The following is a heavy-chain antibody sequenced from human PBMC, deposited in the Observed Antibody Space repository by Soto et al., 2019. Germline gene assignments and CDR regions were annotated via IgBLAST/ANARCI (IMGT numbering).Heavy chain of an antibody. V-gene: IGHV4-39*01. CDR2: VYFGATT. Sequence: SDTLSLTCSVSGGSISDMSSFWGCVRQPPGKGLEWIGSVYFGATTYYNPSLKSRVTMSIDTSKSQFSLRLSSVTAADTAVYYCVRRDYTPAKLDPWGQGALVTVSS. CDR3: VRRDYTPAKLDP. D-gene: IGHD3-16*01. CDR1: GGSISDMSSF. J-gene: IGHJ5*02.